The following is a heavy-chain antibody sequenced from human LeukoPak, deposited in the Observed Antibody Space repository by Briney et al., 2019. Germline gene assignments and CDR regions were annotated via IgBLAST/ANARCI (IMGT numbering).Heavy chain of an antibody. CDR1: GFTFDDYA. J-gene: IGHJ4*02. D-gene: IGHD6-6*01. Sequence: PGGSLRLSCAASGFTFDDYAMHWVRQAPGKGLEWVSGISWNSGSIGYADSVKGRFTISRDNSKNTLYLQMNGLRAEDTAVYFCAREVARPNFFDYWGQGTLVTVSS. V-gene: IGHV3-9*01. CDR3: AREVARPNFFDY. CDR2: ISWNSGSI.